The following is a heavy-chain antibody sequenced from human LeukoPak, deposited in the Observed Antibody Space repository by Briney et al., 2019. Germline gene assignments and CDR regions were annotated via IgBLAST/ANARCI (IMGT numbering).Heavy chain of an antibody. D-gene: IGHD2-2*01. Sequence: SQTLSLTCTVSGGSISSGGYYWSWIRQHPGKGLEWIGYIYTSGSTNYNPSLKSRVTISVDTSKNQFSLDLSSVTAADTAVYYCARQKCTSTSCLTKNAFDTWGQGTMVTVSS. CDR3: ARQKCTSTSCLTKNAFDT. CDR2: IYTSGST. V-gene: IGHV4-31*03. J-gene: IGHJ3*02. CDR1: GGSISSGGYY.